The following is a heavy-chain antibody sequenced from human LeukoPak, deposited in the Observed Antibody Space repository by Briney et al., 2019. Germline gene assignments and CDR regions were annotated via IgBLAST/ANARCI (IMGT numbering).Heavy chain of an antibody. CDR1: GFTFSSYG. J-gene: IGHJ4*02. V-gene: IGHV3-30*03. CDR3: ATPYGGQAFDY. CDR2: ISYDGSNK. Sequence: PGRSLRLSCAASGFTFSSYGMHWVRQAPGKGLEWVAVISYDGSNKYYADSVKGRFTISRDNSKNTLYLQMNSLRAEDTAVYYCATPYGGQAFDYWGQGTLVTVSS. D-gene: IGHD4-23*01.